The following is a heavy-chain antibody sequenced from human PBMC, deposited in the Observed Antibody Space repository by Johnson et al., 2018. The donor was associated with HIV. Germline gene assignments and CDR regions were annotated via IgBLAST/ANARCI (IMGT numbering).Heavy chain of an antibody. J-gene: IGHJ3*02. Sequence: QVQLVETGGGLIQPGGSLRLSCAASGFTVSSNYMSWVRQAPGKGLEWVAFIRYDGNNKYYADSVKGRFTISRDNSKNTLYLQMNSLRGEDTAVYHCAKEGDSASFDIWGQGTMVTVSS. CDR2: IRYDGNNK. CDR1: GFTVSSNY. D-gene: IGHD2-21*01. V-gene: IGHV3-30*02. CDR3: AKEGDSASFDI.